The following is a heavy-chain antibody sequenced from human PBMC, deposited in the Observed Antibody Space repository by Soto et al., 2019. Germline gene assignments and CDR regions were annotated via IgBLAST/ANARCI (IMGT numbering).Heavy chain of an antibody. V-gene: IGHV3-21*04. Sequence: GGSLRLSCAASGFTFSSYSMNWVRQAPGKGLEWVSSISSSSSYIYYADSVKGRFTISRDNSKNTLYLQMNSLRAEDTAVYYCAKNVPGGVIAPYYFDYWGQGTLVTVYS. D-gene: IGHD3-16*02. CDR2: ISSSSSYI. CDR3: AKNVPGGVIAPYYFDY. J-gene: IGHJ4*02. CDR1: GFTFSSYS.